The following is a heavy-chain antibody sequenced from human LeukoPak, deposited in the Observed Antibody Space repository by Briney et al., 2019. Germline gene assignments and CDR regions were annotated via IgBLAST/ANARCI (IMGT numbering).Heavy chain of an antibody. CDR3: ARERRGAFDI. V-gene: IGHV4-31*03. CDR1: RGSISIGGYY. D-gene: IGHD5-24*01. CDR2: NYNSGST. J-gene: IGHJ3*02. Sequence: SQTLSLTRTLSRGSISIGGYYWSWTRHHPGKGMEWIGYNYNSGSTYHNPSLKSRVTISVDTSKNQFSLKLSSVTAADTAVYYCARERRGAFDIWGQGTMVTVSS.